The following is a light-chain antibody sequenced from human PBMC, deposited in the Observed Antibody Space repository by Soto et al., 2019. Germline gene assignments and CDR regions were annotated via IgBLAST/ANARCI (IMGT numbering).Light chain of an antibody. CDR2: GAS. V-gene: IGKV3-15*01. CDR1: QSIGST. Sequence: EIVMTQSPATLSVSPGERATLSCRASQSIGSTLAWYQQKPGQAPRLLIYGASTRATGIPARFSVSGSGTEFTLTICSLQSEDFAVYYCQQYNNWPPTFGQGTKVDI. CDR3: QQYNNWPPT. J-gene: IGKJ1*01.